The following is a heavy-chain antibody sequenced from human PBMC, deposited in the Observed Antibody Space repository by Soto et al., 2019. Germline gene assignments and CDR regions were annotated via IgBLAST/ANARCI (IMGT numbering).Heavy chain of an antibody. CDR1: GGSISSGGYY. CDR3: ARDGRRGYPYGMDV. V-gene: IGHV4-31*03. J-gene: IGHJ6*02. D-gene: IGHD3-10*01. CDR2: IYYSGST. Sequence: QVQLQESGPGLVKPSQTLSLTCTVSGGSISSGGYYWSWIRQHPGKGLEWIGYIYYSGSTYYNPSLKSRVTIAVDTSKNQFSLKLSSVTAADTAVYYCARDGRRGYPYGMDVWGQGTTVTVSS.